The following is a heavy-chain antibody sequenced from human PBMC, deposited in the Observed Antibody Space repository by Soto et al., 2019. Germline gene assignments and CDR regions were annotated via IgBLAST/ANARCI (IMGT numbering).Heavy chain of an antibody. CDR1: GFTFSNAW. D-gene: IGHD2-2*01. V-gene: IGHV3-15*01. CDR3: AKDPLLAYYQYNWFDP. CDR2: IKSKTDGATT. J-gene: IGHJ5*02. Sequence: GGSLRLSCAASGFTFSNAWMSWVRQAPGKGLEWVGRIKSKTDGATTDYAAPVKGRFTISRDDSKNTLYLQMNSLRAEDTAVYYCAKDPLLAYYQYNWFDPWGQGTLVTVSS.